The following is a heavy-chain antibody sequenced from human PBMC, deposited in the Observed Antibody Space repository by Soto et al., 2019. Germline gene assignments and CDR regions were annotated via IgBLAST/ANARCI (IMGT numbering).Heavy chain of an antibody. D-gene: IGHD2-8*02. J-gene: IGHJ4*02. Sequence: QVQLVESGGGVVQPGRSLRLSCVATGFTFSSYAMNWVRQAPGKGLEWVAVISHDGSSQYYTDSVKGRFTISRDNSKNPMYVEMNRVRGEDKGVYYCGRDYWWDLDYVGQGSVFTVSS. CDR1: GFTFSSYA. CDR2: ISHDGSSQ. CDR3: GRDYWWDLDY. V-gene: IGHV3-30-3*01.